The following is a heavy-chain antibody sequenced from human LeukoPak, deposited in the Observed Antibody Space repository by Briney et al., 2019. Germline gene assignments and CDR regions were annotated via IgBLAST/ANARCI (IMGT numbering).Heavy chain of an antibody. CDR3: AREPGDY. Sequence: GGSLRLSCAASGFTFISYSMNWVRQAPGQGLEWVSSISSSSSYIYYADSVKGRFTISRDNAKNSLYLQINSLRPEDTAVYYCAREPGDYWGQGTLVTVSS. CDR2: ISSSSSYI. V-gene: IGHV3-21*01. J-gene: IGHJ4*02. CDR1: GFTFISYS.